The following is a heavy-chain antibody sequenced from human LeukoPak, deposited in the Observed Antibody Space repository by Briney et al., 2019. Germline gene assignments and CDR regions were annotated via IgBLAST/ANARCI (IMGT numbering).Heavy chain of an antibody. J-gene: IGHJ4*02. V-gene: IGHV3-48*03. Sequence: PGGSLRLSCAASGFTFSSYEMNWVRQAPAKGLEWVSYISSSGSTIYYADSVKGRFTISRDNAKNSLYLQMNSVRAEDTAVYYCESSGYDSSGYPLDYWREGTLVTVSP. CDR2: ISSSGSTI. D-gene: IGHD3-22*01. CDR1: GFTFSSYE. CDR3: ESSGYDSSGYPLDY.